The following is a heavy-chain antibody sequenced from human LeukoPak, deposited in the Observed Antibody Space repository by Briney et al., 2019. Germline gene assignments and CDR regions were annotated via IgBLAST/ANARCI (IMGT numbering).Heavy chain of an antibody. J-gene: IGHJ4*02. CDR1: GYSISSGYY. CDR2: IYHSGST. D-gene: IGHD2-21*02. V-gene: IGHV4-38-2*02. CDR3: ARPYCGGDCPHSPFDY. Sequence: KPSETLSLTCTVSGYSISSGYYWGWIRQPPGKGLEWIGSIYHSGSTYYNPSLKSRVTISVDTSKNQFSLKLSSVTAADTAVYYCARPYCGGDCPHSPFDYWGQGTLVTVSS.